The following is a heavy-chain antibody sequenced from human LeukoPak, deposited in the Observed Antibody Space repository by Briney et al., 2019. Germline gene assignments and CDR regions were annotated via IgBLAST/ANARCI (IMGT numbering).Heavy chain of an antibody. CDR3: ARASTTVPNLLDH. D-gene: IGHD4-17*01. CDR2: IKGDGSST. CDR1: GFTFSTYW. J-gene: IGHJ4*02. V-gene: IGHV3-74*01. Sequence: QPGGSLRLSCAASGFTFSTYWMHWVRQAPGKGLVWVARIKGDGSSTIYADSVKGRFTIPRDNSKNTLYPQTSSLRAEDTAVYYCARASTTVPNLLDHWGRGTLVTVSS.